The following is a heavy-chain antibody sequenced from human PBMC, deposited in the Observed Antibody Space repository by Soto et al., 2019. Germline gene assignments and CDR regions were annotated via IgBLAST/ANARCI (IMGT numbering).Heavy chain of an antibody. CDR3: ARELRETRGYMDV. Sequence: QVQLVQSGAEVKKPGSSVKVSCKASGGTFSSYTISWVRQAPGQGLEWMGRIIPILGIANYAQKFQGRVTITADKSTSTAYMELSSLRSEDTAVYYFARELRETRGYMDVWGKGTTVTVSS. J-gene: IGHJ6*03. CDR2: IIPILGIA. D-gene: IGHD3-10*01. CDR1: GGTFSSYT. V-gene: IGHV1-69*08.